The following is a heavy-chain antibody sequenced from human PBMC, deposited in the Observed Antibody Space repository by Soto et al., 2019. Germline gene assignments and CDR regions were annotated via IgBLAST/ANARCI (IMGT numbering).Heavy chain of an antibody. D-gene: IGHD3-22*01. Sequence: SVKVSCKASGGTVSRHAISWVRQAPGQGLEWMGGIIPIFGTANHAQKFQGRVTIIADESTSTVYMELSSLRSEDTAMYYCARGWGYDSNDYYYAYWGLGTLVTVSS. V-gene: IGHV1-69*13. CDR2: IIPIFGTA. J-gene: IGHJ4*02. CDR3: ARGWGYDSNDYYYAY. CDR1: GGTVSRHA.